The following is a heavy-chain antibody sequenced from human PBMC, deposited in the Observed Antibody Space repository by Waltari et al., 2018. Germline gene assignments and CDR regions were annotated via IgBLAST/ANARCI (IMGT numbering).Heavy chain of an antibody. CDR2: RWYDGSNI. D-gene: IGHD3-16*02. CDR1: GLPFSSYD. Sequence: QVQLVESGGGVVQPGRSRRLSCAASGLPFSSYDMHWVSTAPGKGREWVAVRWYDGSNIYYAYSVKGRFTISRDNSKNTLYLQMNSLRAEDTAVYYCARAGITFGGVIVPFDYWGQGTLVTVSS. V-gene: IGHV3-33*01. J-gene: IGHJ4*02. CDR3: ARAGITFGGVIVPFDY.